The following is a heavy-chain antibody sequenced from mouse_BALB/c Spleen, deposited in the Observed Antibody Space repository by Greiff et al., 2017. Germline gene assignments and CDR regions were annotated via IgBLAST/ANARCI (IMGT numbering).Heavy chain of an antibody. Sequence: EVQLVESGGDLVKPGGSLKLSCAASGFTFSSYGMSWVRQTPDKRLEWVATISSGGSYTYYPDSVKGRFTISRDNAKNTLYLQMSSLRSEDTALYYCARYNHMDYWGQGTSVTVSS. CDR3: ARYNHMDY. D-gene: IGHD1-3*01. J-gene: IGHJ4*01. V-gene: IGHV5-6*01. CDR1: GFTFSSYG. CDR2: ISSGGSYT.